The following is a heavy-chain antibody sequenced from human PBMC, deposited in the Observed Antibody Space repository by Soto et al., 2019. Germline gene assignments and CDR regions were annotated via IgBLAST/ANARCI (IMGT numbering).Heavy chain of an antibody. CDR3: TTDVKWLTYYYYAMDV. D-gene: IGHD5-12*01. CDR2: IKSKTDGGTT. Sequence: VGSLRLSCAASGFTFSNSWMSWVRQAPVNWLEWVGLIKSKTDGGTTDYAAPVKGRFTISRDDSKNTLYLQMNSLKTEDTAVYYCTTDVKWLTYYYYAMDVWGQGTTVTVSS. J-gene: IGHJ6*02. V-gene: IGHV3-15*01. CDR1: GFTFSNSW.